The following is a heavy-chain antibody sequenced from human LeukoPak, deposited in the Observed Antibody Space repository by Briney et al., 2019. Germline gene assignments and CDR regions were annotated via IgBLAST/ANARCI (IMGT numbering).Heavy chain of an antibody. CDR3: ATRSIVGATSQYFQH. Sequence: SETLSLTCTVSGGSISSYYWSWIRQPPGKGLEWIGYIYYSGSTTYNPSLKSRVTISVDTSKNQFSLKLSSVTAADTAVYYCATRSIVGATSQYFQHWGQGTLVTVSS. D-gene: IGHD1-26*01. V-gene: IGHV4-59*01. CDR1: GGSISSYY. J-gene: IGHJ1*01. CDR2: IYYSGST.